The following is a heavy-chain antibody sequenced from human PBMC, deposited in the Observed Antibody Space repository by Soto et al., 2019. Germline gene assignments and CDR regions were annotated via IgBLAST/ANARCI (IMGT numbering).Heavy chain of an antibody. D-gene: IGHD3-10*01. V-gene: IGHV3-30*04. J-gene: IGHJ4*02. CDR3: AWPGSEGPG. CDR2: ISYDGSNK. Sequence: GGSLRLSCAASGFTFSSYAMHWVRQAPGKGLEWVAVISYDGSNKYYADSVKGRFTISRDNSKNTLYLQMNSLRAEDTAVYYCAWPGSEGPGWGQGTLVTVSS. CDR1: GFTFSSYA.